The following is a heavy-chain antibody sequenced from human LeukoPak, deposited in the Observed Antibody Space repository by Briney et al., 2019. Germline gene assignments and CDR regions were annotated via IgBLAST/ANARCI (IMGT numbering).Heavy chain of an antibody. J-gene: IGHJ4*02. CDR2: IVGSSRNI. Sequence: GGSLRLSCTASGFSFSTYSMNWVRKAPGKGVEWVSYIVGSSRNIYHADSVKGRFTISRDNAKNSLYLQMDSLRAEDTAVYHCATDSPETAAFDYWGQGTLVTVSS. CDR3: ATDSPETAAFDY. V-gene: IGHV3-48*04. D-gene: IGHD1-1*01. CDR1: GFSFSTYS.